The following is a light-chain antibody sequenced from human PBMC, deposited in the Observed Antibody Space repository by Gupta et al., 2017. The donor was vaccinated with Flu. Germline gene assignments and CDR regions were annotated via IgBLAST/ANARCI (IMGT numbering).Light chain of an antibody. CDR2: GAS. Sequence: EIVLPQSPATLSLSPGESATLSCRASESLIYNYLSWYQQKPGQAPRLLISGASTRAAGVPDRFSGGGSGTDYTLTINRLEPEDFAVYYCLQFGSTPRTFGQGTKVEIK. J-gene: IGKJ1*01. CDR3: LQFGSTPRT. V-gene: IGKV3-20*01. CDR1: ESLIYNY.